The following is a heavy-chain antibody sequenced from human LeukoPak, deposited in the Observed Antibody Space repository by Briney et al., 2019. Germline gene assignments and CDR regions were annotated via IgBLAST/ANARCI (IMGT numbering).Heavy chain of an antibody. V-gene: IGHV3-33*01. Sequence: GGSLRLSCAASGFIFSSYGMHWVRQAPGKGLEWVAVIWYDGSNKYYADSVKGRFTISRDNSNNTLYMQMNSLRAENPAVHYCSRDSGRYFGYWGQGTLVTVSS. D-gene: IGHD1-26*01. CDR1: GFIFSSYG. J-gene: IGHJ4*02. CDR3: SRDSGRYFGY. CDR2: IWYDGSNK.